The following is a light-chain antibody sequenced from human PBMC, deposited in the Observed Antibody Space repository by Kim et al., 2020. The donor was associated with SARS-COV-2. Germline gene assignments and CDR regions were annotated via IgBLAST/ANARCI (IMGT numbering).Light chain of an antibody. CDR1: ALPKQY. CDR2: KDS. CDR3: QSADSSGTYWV. J-gene: IGLJ1*01. Sequence: SYELTQPPSVSVSPGQTTRITCSGDALPKQYAYWYQQKPGQAPVLVIYKDSERPSGIPERFSGSSSGTTVTLTISGVQAEDEADYYCQSADSSGTYWVFETGTKVTVL. V-gene: IGLV3-25*03.